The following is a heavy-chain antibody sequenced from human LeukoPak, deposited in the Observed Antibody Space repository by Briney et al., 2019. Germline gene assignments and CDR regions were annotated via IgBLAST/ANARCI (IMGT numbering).Heavy chain of an antibody. J-gene: IGHJ4*02. CDR2: IWYDGSNR. Sequence: GGSLRLSCAASGFTFRGNGMHWVRQAPGKGLEWVAIIWYDGSNRYYADSVKGRFTISRDNSKNTLFLQMNSLTAEDTAVYYCARDQGTSVTAMVGGHFDSWGPGTLVTVSS. CDR1: GFTFRGNG. V-gene: IGHV3-33*01. D-gene: IGHD4-17*01. CDR3: ARDQGTSVTAMVGGHFDS.